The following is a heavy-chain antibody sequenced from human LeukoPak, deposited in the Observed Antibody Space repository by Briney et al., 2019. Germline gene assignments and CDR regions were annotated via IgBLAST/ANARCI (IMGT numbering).Heavy chain of an antibody. J-gene: IGHJ4*02. CDR2: TIPILGIA. V-gene: IGHV1-69*04. D-gene: IGHD2-15*01. CDR1: GGTFSSYA. Sequence: TVKVSCKASGGTFSSYAISWVRQAPGQGLEWMGRTIPILGIANYAQKFQGRVTITADKSTSTAYMELSSLRSEDTAVYYCASIDRKHYWGQGTLVTVSS. CDR3: ASIDRKHY.